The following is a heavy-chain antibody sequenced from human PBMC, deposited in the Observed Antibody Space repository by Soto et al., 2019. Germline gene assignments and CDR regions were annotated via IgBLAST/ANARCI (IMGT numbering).Heavy chain of an antibody. J-gene: IGHJ4*02. Sequence: LRLSCATSGFTFSDYWIHWVRQVPGEGLVWVSRIDGYGTNTDYAESVRGRFTISRDSAKSTAFLQMDSLRVEDTAVYHCVRLGFVGEGDFWGQGILVTVSS. CDR2: IDGYGTNT. D-gene: IGHD1-26*01. CDR1: GFTFSDYW. CDR3: VRLGFVGEGDF. V-gene: IGHV3-74*01.